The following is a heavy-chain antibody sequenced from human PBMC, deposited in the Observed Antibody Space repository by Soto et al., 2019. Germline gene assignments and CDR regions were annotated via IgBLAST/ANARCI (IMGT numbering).Heavy chain of an antibody. CDR3: AGGITIFGDYYYGMEV. D-gene: IGHD3-3*01. J-gene: IGHJ6*04. Sequence: VSSVKVSCKASGYTFTGYYMHWVRQAPGQGLEWMGWINPNSGGTNYAQKFQGRVTMTRDTSISTAYMELSRLRSDDTAVYYCAGGITIFGDYYYGMEVWGEGTKVTVSS. V-gene: IGHV1-2*02. CDR2: INPNSGGT. CDR1: GYTFTGYY.